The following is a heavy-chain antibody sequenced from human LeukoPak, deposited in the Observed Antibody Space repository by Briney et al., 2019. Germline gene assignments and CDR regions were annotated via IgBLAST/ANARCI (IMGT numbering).Heavy chain of an antibody. Sequence: GGSLRLSCAASGFTFNIYGMSWVRQAPGKGLEWVSYISSSSAVYYADSVKGRFTISRDNAKNSLYLQTNSLRDEDTAVYYCARPSMVQGTNMAAFDSWGQGTLVTVSS. CDR3: ARPSMVQGTNMAAFDS. CDR2: ISSSSAV. CDR1: GFTFNIYG. J-gene: IGHJ4*02. D-gene: IGHD3-10*01. V-gene: IGHV3-48*02.